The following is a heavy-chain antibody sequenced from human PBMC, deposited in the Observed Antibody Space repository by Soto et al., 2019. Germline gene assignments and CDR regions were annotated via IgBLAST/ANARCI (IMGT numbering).Heavy chain of an antibody. CDR3: ARAYYYDSSGYYRRTYGMDV. Sequence: QVQLQESGPGLVKPSQTLSLTCTVSGGSISSGGYYWSWIRQHPGKGLEGIGYNYYSGSTYYNPSLKVRVNISVDTSKNQFSLKLSSVTDADTAVYYCARAYYYDSSGYYRRTYGMDVWGQGTTVTVSS. D-gene: IGHD3-22*01. J-gene: IGHJ6*02. CDR2: NYYSGST. CDR1: GGSISSGGYY. V-gene: IGHV4-31*03.